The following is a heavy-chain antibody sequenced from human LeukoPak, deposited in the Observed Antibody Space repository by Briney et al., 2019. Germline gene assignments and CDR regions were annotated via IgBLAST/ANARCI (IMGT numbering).Heavy chain of an antibody. J-gene: IGHJ6*02. V-gene: IGHV1-18*01. CDR3: ARQLDDDYYYYYGMDV. CDR1: GYTFTSYG. CDR2: ISAYNGNT. D-gene: IGHD6-13*01. Sequence: ASVKVSCKASGYTFTSYGISWVRQAPGQGLEWMGWISAYNGNTNYTQKFQGRVTITRDTSASTAYMELSSLRSEDTAVYYCARQLDDDYYYYYGMDVWGQGTTVTVSS.